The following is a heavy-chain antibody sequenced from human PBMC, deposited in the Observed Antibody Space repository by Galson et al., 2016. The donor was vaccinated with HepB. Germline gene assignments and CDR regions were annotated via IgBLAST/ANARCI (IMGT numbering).Heavy chain of an antibody. V-gene: IGHV4-39*01. Sequence: SETLSLTCAVSGDSISTSFDCWGWLRQPPGKGLEWIGGINFSVTTHSSSSPLRRVTISVDTSKNEFSLNLRSVTVADTSVYDCARHIHSLTWFDSWGQGILVTISS. CDR3: ARHIHSLTWFDS. CDR2: INFSVTT. CDR1: GDSISTSFDC. J-gene: IGHJ5*01. D-gene: IGHD2-15*01.